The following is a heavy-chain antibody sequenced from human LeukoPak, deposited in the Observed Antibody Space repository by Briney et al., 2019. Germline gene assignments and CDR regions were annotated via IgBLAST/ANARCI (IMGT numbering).Heavy chain of an antibody. D-gene: IGHD3-10*01. CDR2: IYTSGST. CDR1: GGSISSYY. Sequence: SETLSLTCTVSGGSISSYYWSWIRQPAGKGLEWIGRIYTSGSTNYNPSLKSRVTMSVDTSKNQFSLKLSSVTAADTAVYYCARDILDFYYGSGSPSNFDYWGQGTLVTVSS. J-gene: IGHJ4*02. CDR3: ARDILDFYYGSGSPSNFDY. V-gene: IGHV4-4*07.